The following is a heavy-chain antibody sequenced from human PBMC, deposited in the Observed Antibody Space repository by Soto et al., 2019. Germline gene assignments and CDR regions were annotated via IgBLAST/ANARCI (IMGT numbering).Heavy chain of an antibody. V-gene: IGHV1-46*01. D-gene: IGHD3-22*01. Sequence: QVQLVQSGAEVKKPGASVKVSCKASGYTFTSYYMHWVRQAPGQGLEWMGIINPSGGSTSYAQKFQGRVTMTRDTYTSTVYMELSSLRSEDTAVYYCARDRYYYDSSGSPDGYWGQGTLVTVSS. CDR1: GYTFTSYY. CDR2: INPSGGST. J-gene: IGHJ4*02. CDR3: ARDRYYYDSSGSPDGY.